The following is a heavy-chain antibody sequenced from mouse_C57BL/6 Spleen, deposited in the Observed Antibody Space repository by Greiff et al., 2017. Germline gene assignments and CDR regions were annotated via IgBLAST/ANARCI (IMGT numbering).Heavy chain of an antibody. D-gene: IGHD1-1*01. CDR3: ARTVASYWYFDV. CDR2: IYPGSGST. Sequence: QVQLQQPGAELVKPGASVKMSCKASGYTFTSYWITWVKQRPGQGLAWIGDIYPGSGSTNYNEKFKSKATLTVDTSSSTAYMQLSSLTSEDSAVYYCARTVASYWYFDVWGTGTTVTVSS. J-gene: IGHJ1*03. V-gene: IGHV1-55*01. CDR1: GYTFTSYW.